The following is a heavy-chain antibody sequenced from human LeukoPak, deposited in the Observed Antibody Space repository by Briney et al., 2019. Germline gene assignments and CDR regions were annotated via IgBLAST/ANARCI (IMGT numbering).Heavy chain of an antibody. CDR2: INPNSGGT. CDR1: GYTFTGYY. CDR3: AVMGYYYDSSGYYYFDY. Sequence: ASVKVSCKASGYTFTGYYMHWVRQAPGQGLEWMGWINPNSGGTNYAQKFQGRVTMTRDTSISTAYMELSRLRSDDTAVYYCAVMGYYYDSSGYYYFDYWGQGTLVTVSS. V-gene: IGHV1-2*02. D-gene: IGHD3-22*01. J-gene: IGHJ4*02.